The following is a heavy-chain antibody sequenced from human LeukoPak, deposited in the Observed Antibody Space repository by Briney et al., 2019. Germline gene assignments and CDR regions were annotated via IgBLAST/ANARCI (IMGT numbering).Heavy chain of an antibody. J-gene: IGHJ3*02. Sequence: SETLSLTFTVSGGSISSSSYFWGWIHQPPGKGLEWIGTIYYSGSTYYNPSLKSRVTISVDTSKNQFSLKLSSVTAADTAVYYCASYCSSTSCPHRRAFDIWGQGTMVTVSS. D-gene: IGHD2-2*01. CDR2: IYYSGST. CDR3: ASYCSSTSCPHRRAFDI. CDR1: GGSISSSSYF. V-gene: IGHV4-39*01.